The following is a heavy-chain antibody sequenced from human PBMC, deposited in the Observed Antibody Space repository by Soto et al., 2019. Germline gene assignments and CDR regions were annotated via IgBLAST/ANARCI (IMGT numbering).Heavy chain of an antibody. CDR3: ARYSIAAARFDP. Sequence: QLQLQESGSGLVKPSQTLSLTCAVSGGSISSGGYSWSWIRQPPGKGLEWIGYIYHSGSPYYNPSLKSRVTRSVDRSKNQFSPKLSSVTAADTAVYYCARYSIAAARFDPWGQGTLVTVS. J-gene: IGHJ5*02. V-gene: IGHV4-30-2*01. D-gene: IGHD6-13*01. CDR1: GGSISSGGYS. CDR2: IYHSGSP.